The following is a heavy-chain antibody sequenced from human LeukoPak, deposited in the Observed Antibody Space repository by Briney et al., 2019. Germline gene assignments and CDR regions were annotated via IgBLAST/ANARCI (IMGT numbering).Heavy chain of an antibody. CDR1: GGSISSYY. Sequence: PSETLSLTCTVSGGSISSYYWSWIRQPPGKRLVWIGHIYYSGSTNYNPSLKSQVTISVDTSKNQFSLKLSSVTAADTAVYYCARGYCSGGSCYSWFDPWGQGTLVTVSS. CDR2: IYYSGST. D-gene: IGHD2-15*01. V-gene: IGHV4-59*12. CDR3: ARGYCSGGSCYSWFDP. J-gene: IGHJ5*02.